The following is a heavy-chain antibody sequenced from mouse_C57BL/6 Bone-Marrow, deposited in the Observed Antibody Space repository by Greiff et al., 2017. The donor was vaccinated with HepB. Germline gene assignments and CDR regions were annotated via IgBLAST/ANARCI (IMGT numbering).Heavy chain of an antibody. CDR3: ARSYRKYRAMFAY. Sequence: QVQLQQSGAELARPGASVKMSCKASGYTFTSYTMHWVNQGPGQGLEWIGYINPSSGYTKYNQKFKDQATLTADKSSSTAYMQLSSLTSEDSAVYYCARSYRKYRAMFAYWGQGTLGTVSA. CDR2: INPSSGYT. CDR1: GYTFTSYT. J-gene: IGHJ3*01. D-gene: IGHD2-5*01. V-gene: IGHV1-4*01.